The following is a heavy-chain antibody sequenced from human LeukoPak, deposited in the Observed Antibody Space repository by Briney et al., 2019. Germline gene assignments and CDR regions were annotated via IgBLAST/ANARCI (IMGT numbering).Heavy chain of an antibody. CDR2: IYSSGST. V-gene: IGHV4-4*07. Sequence: SETPSLTCTVSGGSISSYYWSWIRQPAGKGLEWIGRIYSSGSTNYNPSLKSRVTMSVDTSKNQFSLKLRSVTAADTAVYYCARYYYGSGNYGIDYWGQGTLVTVSS. CDR3: ARYYYGSGNYGIDY. D-gene: IGHD3-10*01. CDR1: GGSISSYY. J-gene: IGHJ4*02.